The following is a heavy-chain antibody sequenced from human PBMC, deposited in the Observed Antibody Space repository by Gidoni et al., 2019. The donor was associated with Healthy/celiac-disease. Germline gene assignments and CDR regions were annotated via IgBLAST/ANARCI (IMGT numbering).Heavy chain of an antibody. V-gene: IGHV3-33*01. Sequence: QVQLVESGGGVVQPGRSLRLSCAASGFTFSSYGMHWVRQAPGKGLEWVAVIWYDGSNKYYADSVKGRFTISRDNSKNTLYLQMNSLRAEDTAVYYCAREARGQWLVRRLGPAAFDIWGQGTMVTVSS. CDR1: GFTFSSYG. J-gene: IGHJ3*02. D-gene: IGHD6-19*01. CDR2: IWYDGSNK. CDR3: AREARGQWLVRRLGPAAFDI.